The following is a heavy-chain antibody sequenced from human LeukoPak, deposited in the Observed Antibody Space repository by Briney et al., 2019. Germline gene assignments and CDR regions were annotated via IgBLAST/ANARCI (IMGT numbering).Heavy chain of an antibody. V-gene: IGHV1-18*01. CDR2: IGAYNGNT. J-gene: IGHJ5*02. CDR3: ATLDYDKARFDP. CDR1: GYTFTSYG. D-gene: IGHD3-9*01. Sequence: ASVKVSCKASGYTFTSYGISWVRQAPGQGLEWMGWIGAYNGNTNYAQKLQGRVTMTTDTSTSTAYMELRSLRSDDTAVYYCATLDYDKARFDPWGQGTLVTVSS.